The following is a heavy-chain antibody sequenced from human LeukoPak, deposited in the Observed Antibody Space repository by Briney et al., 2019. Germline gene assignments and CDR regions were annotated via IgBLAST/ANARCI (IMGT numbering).Heavy chain of an antibody. V-gene: IGHV1-69*01. CDR3: ARLCIAVAGTHFDY. J-gene: IGHJ4*02. D-gene: IGHD6-19*01. CDR1: GGTFSSYA. CDR2: IIPIFGTA. Sequence: VASVKVSCKASGGTFSSYAISWVRQAPGQGLEWMGGIIPIFGTANYAQKFQGRVTITADESTSTAYMELSSLRSEDTAVYYCARLCIAVAGTHFDYWGQGTLVPVSS.